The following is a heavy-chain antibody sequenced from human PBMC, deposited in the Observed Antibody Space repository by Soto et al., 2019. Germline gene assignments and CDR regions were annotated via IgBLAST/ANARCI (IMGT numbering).Heavy chain of an antibody. CDR2: IYPGDSDT. J-gene: IGHJ5*01. V-gene: IGHV5-51*01. CDR1: GYSFTSYW. Sequence: GEALKISWRGSGYSFTSYWIGWVRQMPGKGLEWMGIIYPGDSDTRYSPSFQGQVTISADKSISTAYLQWNSVRASDSGMYYCARRADMAWLDSWGQGTLVTVSS. CDR3: ARRADMAWLDS.